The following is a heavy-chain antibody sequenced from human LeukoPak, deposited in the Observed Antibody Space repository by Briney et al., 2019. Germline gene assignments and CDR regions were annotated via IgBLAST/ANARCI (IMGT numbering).Heavy chain of an antibody. J-gene: IGHJ3*02. Sequence: GGSLRLSCAASGFTFSSYAMGWVRQAPGKGLEWVSAISGSGGSTYYADSVNGRFTISRDNSKNTLYPQMNSLRAEDTAVYYCAKEEISSSIPLITAFDIWGQGTMVTVSS. V-gene: IGHV3-23*01. CDR3: AKEEISSSIPLITAFDI. CDR1: GFTFSSYA. CDR2: ISGSGGST. D-gene: IGHD6-13*01.